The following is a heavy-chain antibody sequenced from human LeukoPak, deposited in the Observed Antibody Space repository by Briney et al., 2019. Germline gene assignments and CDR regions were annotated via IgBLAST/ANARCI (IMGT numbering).Heavy chain of an antibody. J-gene: IGHJ4*02. CDR1: GGSFSGYY. Sequence: SETLSLTCAVYGGSFSGYYWSWIRQPPGKGLEWIGEINHSGSTNYNPSLKSRVTISVDTSKNQFSLKLSSVTAADTAVYYCARLRGYSSSGCWGQGTLVTVSS. CDR3: ARLRGYSSSGC. D-gene: IGHD6-13*01. V-gene: IGHV4-34*01. CDR2: INHSGST.